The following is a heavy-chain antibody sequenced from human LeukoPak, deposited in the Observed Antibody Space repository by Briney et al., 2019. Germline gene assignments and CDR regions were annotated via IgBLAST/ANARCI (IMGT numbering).Heavy chain of an antibody. Sequence: SETLSLTCTVSGGSINSSSYYWGWIRQPPGKGLEWIGSIYYSGSTYYNPSLKSRVTISVDTSKNQFSLKLSSVTAADTAVYYWARTYGSGSYYKSWFDPWGQGTLVTVSS. CDR1: GGSINSSSYY. CDR3: ARTYGSGSYYKSWFDP. V-gene: IGHV4-39*01. J-gene: IGHJ5*02. D-gene: IGHD3-10*01. CDR2: IYYSGST.